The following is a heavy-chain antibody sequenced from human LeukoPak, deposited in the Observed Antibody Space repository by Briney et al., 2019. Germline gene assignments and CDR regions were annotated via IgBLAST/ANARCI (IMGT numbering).Heavy chain of an antibody. CDR1: GFTFSSYA. Sequence: HPGGSLRLSCAASGFTFSSYAMGWVRQAPGKGLEWVSAISGSGGSTYYADSVKGRFTISRDNSKNTLYLQMNSLRAEDTAVYYCAKLTSGGVGSGSYYYYYYGMDVWGQGTTVTVSS. CDR3: AKLTSGGVGSGSYYYYYYGMDV. CDR2: ISGSGGST. D-gene: IGHD3-10*01. V-gene: IGHV3-23*01. J-gene: IGHJ6*02.